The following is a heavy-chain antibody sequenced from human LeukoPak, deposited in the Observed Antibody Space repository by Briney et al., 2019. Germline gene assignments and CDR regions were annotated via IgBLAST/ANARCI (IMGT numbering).Heavy chain of an antibody. CDR3: ARDRGYSSFDY. D-gene: IGHD4-23*01. Sequence: GGSLRLSCAASGFTFNDAWMSWVRQAPGKGLEWVANIKEDGSEINYVDSVKGRFTISRDNAKNSLFLQMNSLRVEDTAVYYCARDRGYSSFDYWGQGTLVTVSS. J-gene: IGHJ4*02. CDR1: GFTFNDAW. V-gene: IGHV3-7*01. CDR2: IKEDGSEI.